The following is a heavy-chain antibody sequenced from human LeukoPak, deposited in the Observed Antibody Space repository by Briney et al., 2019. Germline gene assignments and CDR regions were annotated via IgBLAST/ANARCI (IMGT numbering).Heavy chain of an antibody. V-gene: IGHV3-48*02. CDR3: AREYSSSSGSVSDY. J-gene: IGHJ4*02. Sequence: PGGSLRLSCAASGFTFNSYNMNWVRQAPGKGLEWVSYISSSSSNIYYADSVKGRFTISRDNAKNSLYLQMNSLRDEDTAVYYCAREYSSSSGSVSDYWGQGTLVTVSS. CDR1: GFTFNSYN. D-gene: IGHD6-6*01. CDR2: ISSSSSNI.